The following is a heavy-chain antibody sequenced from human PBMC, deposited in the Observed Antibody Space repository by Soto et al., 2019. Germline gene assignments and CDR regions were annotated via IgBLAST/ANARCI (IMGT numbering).Heavy chain of an antibody. V-gene: IGHV1-3*01. J-gene: IGHJ4*02. D-gene: IGHD1-26*01. CDR2: INAGNGNT. CDR3: VPSGSYAHYFDY. CDR1: GYTFTSYA. Sequence: ASVKVSCKASGYTFTSYAMHWVRQAPGQRLEWMGWINAGNGNTKYSQKFQGRVTINRDTSASTAYMELSSLRSEDTAVYYCVPSGSYAHYFDYWGQGTLVTVSS.